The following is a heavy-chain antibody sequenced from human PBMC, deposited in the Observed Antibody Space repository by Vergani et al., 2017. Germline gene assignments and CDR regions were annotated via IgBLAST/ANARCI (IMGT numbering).Heavy chain of an antibody. J-gene: IGHJ4*02. V-gene: IGHV4-59*11. Sequence: QVQLQESGPGLVKPSETLSLTCSVSGDSIGNHYWTWIRQPPGKTLDWIGYIYYSGSTNYNPSLKSRVTISVDTSKNQFSLKLSSVTAADTAVYYWARGVSDYYDSSGYYGYWGQGTLVTVSS. CDR1: GDSIGNHY. D-gene: IGHD3-22*01. CDR3: ARGVSDYYDSSGYYGY. CDR2: IYYSGST.